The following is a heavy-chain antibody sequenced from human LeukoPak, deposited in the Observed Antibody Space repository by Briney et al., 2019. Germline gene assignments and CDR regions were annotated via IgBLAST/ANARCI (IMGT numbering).Heavy chain of an antibody. CDR2: INHSGST. CDR1: GGSFSGYY. CDR3: ASLPYSSYRARFDP. Sequence: SETLSLTCAVYGGSFSGYYWSWIRQPPGKGLEWIGEINHSGSTNYNPSLKSRVTISVDTSKNQFSLKLSSVTAADTAVYYCASLPYSSYRARFDPWGQGTLVTVSS. J-gene: IGHJ5*02. V-gene: IGHV4-34*01. D-gene: IGHD6-19*01.